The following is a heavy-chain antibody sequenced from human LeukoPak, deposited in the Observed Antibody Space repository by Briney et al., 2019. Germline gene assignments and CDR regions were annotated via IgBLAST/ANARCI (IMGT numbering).Heavy chain of an antibody. CDR3: ARRSSPPLRYFDWSKKRGAFDI. Sequence: PSETLSLTFTISGGSINNYYWSWIRQPPGKGLEWIGEINHSGSTNYNPSLKGRVTISVDTSKNQFSLKLSSVTAADTAVYYCARRSSPPLRYFDWSKKRGAFDIWGQGTMVTVSS. D-gene: IGHD3-9*01. V-gene: IGHV4-34*01. CDR1: GGSINNYY. J-gene: IGHJ3*02. CDR2: INHSGST.